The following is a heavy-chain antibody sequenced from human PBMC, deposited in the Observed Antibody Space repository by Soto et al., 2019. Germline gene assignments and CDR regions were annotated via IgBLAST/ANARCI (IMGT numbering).Heavy chain of an antibody. D-gene: IGHD1-26*01. Sequence: DSVNXSCKASGYTFTSYDMHWVRQAPGQGLEWMGIINPSGGSTSYAQKFQGRVTMTRDTSTSTVYMELSSLRSEDTAVYYCARVSGGPIDHPFDYWGQGTLVTVSS. V-gene: IGHV1-46*01. CDR2: INPSGGST. J-gene: IGHJ4*02. CDR3: ARVSGGPIDHPFDY. CDR1: GYTFTSYD.